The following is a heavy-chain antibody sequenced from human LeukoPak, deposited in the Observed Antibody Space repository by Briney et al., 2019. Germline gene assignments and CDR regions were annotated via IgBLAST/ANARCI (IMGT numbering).Heavy chain of an antibody. CDR1: GFTFSSYG. J-gene: IGHJ4*02. Sequence: PGGSLRLSCAASGFTFSSYGMHWVRQAPGKGLEWVAVISYDGSNKYYADSVKGRFTISRDNSKNTLYLQMNSLRAEDTAVYYCANGEAVAGTKTGFDYWGQGTLVTVSS. CDR3: ANGEAVAGTKTGFDY. V-gene: IGHV3-30*18. D-gene: IGHD6-19*01. CDR2: ISYDGSNK.